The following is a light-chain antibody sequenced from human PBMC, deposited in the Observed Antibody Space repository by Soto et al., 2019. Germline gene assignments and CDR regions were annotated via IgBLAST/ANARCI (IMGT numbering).Light chain of an antibody. J-gene: IGLJ1*01. V-gene: IGLV2-14*01. Sequence: QSALTQPASVSGSPGQSITISCTGTSSDFGGYNYVSWYQQHPGKAPKLMIYDVSNRPSGVSNRLSGSKSGNTASLTISGLQAEDEADYYCSSYTSSSTLGIFGTGTKVTVL. CDR1: SSDFGGYNY. CDR3: SSYTSSSTLGI. CDR2: DVS.